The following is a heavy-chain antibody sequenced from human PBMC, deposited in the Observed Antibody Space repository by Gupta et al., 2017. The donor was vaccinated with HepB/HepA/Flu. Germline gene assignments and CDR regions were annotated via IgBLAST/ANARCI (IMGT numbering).Heavy chain of an antibody. V-gene: IGHV3-9*01. Sequence: ELQLMESGGDLVRPGRSLRLSCSASGFNFPDYAMHWVRQVPGKGLEWVAGLAWNGDTLGSADSVRGRFTVSRDNALNSLFLQMNSLTTEDTALYYCAKESYHSGGGAFDLWGRGTLVIVSS. CDR3: AKESYHSGGGAFDL. CDR2: LAWNGDTL. J-gene: IGHJ3*01. CDR1: GFNFPDYA. D-gene: IGHD3-16*02.